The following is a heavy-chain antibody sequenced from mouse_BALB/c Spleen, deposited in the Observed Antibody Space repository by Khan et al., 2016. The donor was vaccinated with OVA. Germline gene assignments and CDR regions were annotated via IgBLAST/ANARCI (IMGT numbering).Heavy chain of an antibody. CDR2: IWSGGIT. Sequence: VQLQESGPGLVQPSQSLSITCTVSGFSLTNYGVHWVRQSPGQGLEWLGVIWSGGITAYNETFISRLSISKDISKSQVFFKMNSLQANDTAIYYCAKNRNGYFDYWGQGTTLTVSS. V-gene: IGHV2-2*02. D-gene: IGHD1-1*02. CDR3: AKNRNGYFDY. CDR1: GFSLTNYG. J-gene: IGHJ2*01.